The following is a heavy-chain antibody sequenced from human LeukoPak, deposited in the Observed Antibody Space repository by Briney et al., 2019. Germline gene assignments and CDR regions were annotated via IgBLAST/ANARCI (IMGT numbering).Heavy chain of an antibody. CDR3: ASRFHCSSTSCYRAFDY. V-gene: IGHV4-39*01. CDR2: IYYSGST. D-gene: IGHD2-2*01. Sequence: PSETLSLTCTVSGGSISSSSYYWGWIRQPPGKGLEWIGSIYYSGSTYYNPSLKSRVTISVDTSKNQFSLKLSSVTAADTAVYYCASRFHCSSTSCYRAFDYWGQGTLVTVSS. J-gene: IGHJ4*02. CDR1: GGSISSSSYY.